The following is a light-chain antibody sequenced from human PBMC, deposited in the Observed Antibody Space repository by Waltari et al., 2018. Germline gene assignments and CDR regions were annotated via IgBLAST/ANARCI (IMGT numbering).Light chain of an antibody. CDR1: SREAGGYHY. CDR3: SSYISSSTPYV. V-gene: IGLV2-14*03. CDR2: DVI. J-gene: IGLJ1*01. Sequence: QSALTQPASVSGSPGQSITISCPGTSREAGGYHYVPWYQQHPGKAPKLLIYDVIYRPSGVSDRFSGSKSGNTASLIISGLQADDEADYYCSSYISSSTPYVFGTGTKVTVL.